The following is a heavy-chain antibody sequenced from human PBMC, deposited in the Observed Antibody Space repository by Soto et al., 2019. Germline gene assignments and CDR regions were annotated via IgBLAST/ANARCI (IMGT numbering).Heavy chain of an antibody. CDR1: GYTFTGYY. D-gene: IGHD5-18*01. V-gene: IGHV1-2*04. Sequence: VSVKVSCKASGYTFTGYYMHWVRQAPGQGLEWMGWINPNSGGTNYAQKFQGWVTMTRDTSISTAYMELSRLRSDDTAVYYCARDGSRGYSYGYFGYWGQGTLVTVSS. CDR3: ARDGSRGYSYGYFGY. CDR2: INPNSGGT. J-gene: IGHJ4*02.